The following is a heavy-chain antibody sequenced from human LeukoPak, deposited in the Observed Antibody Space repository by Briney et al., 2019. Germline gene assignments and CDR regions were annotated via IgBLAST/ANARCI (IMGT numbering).Heavy chain of an antibody. CDR2: IYYSGST. CDR3: ARLRWELLTWARFDY. D-gene: IGHD1-26*01. J-gene: IGHJ4*01. CDR1: GGSISSSSYY. Sequence: SETLSLTCTVSGGSISSSSYYWGWIRQPPGKGLEWIGSIYYSGSTYYNPSLKSRVTISVDTSKNQFSLKLSSVTAADTAVYYCARLRWELLTWARFDYWGQGTLVTVSS. V-gene: IGHV4-39*07.